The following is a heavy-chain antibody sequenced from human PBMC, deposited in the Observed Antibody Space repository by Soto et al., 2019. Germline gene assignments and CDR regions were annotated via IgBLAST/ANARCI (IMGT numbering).Heavy chain of an antibody. Sequence: PVEFLRLAYGASGFTFMSYSMHCVRQAPGKGVEGGESISSSSSYIYYADSVKGRFTISRDNATNSLCLQMNSLRAEDTAVYTCASDGVNAIEYGGQVALVAVAS. J-gene: IGHJ4*02. D-gene: IGHD2-21*01. CDR1: GFTFMSYS. CDR2: ISSSSSYI. CDR3: ASDGVNAIEY. V-gene: IGHV3-21*01.